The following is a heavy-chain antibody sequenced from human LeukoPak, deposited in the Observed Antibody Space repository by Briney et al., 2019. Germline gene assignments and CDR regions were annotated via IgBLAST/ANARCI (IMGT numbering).Heavy chain of an antibody. D-gene: IGHD5-24*01. CDR3: ARTLYMATSPRGFDY. V-gene: IGHV1-2*02. J-gene: IGHJ4*02. Sequence: GASVKVSCKASGYTFTGYYIHWVRQAPGQGLEWMGWINPKNAGTNYAQKFQARVTMTRDTSTGTAYMELSRLTSDDSAVYYCARTLYMATSPRGFDYWGQGTLVAVSS. CDR1: GYTFTGYY. CDR2: INPKNAGT.